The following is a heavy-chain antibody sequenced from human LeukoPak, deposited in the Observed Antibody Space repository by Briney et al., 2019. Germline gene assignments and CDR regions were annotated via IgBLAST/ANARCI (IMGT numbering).Heavy chain of an antibody. CDR1: GYTFTSYG. CDR3: ASLVAATPYYYYGMDV. D-gene: IGHD2-15*01. J-gene: IGHJ6*02. CDR2: ISAYNGNT. V-gene: IGHV1-18*01. Sequence: ASVKVSCKASGYTFTSYGTSWVRQAPGQGLEWMGWISAYNGNTNYAQKLQGRVTMTTDTSTSTAYMELRSLRSDDTAVYYCASLVAATPYYYYGMDVWGQGTTVTVSS.